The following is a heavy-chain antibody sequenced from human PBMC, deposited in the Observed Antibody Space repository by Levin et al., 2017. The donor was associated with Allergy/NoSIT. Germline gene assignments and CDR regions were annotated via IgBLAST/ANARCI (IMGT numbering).Heavy chain of an antibody. J-gene: IGHJ2*01. CDR3: ARDPTVTHYWYFDL. D-gene: IGHD4-17*01. CDR1: GITFSRYA. CDR2: ISSSGDST. Sequence: PGGSLRLSCAASGITFSRYAMSWVRQAPGKGPDWVSSISSSGDSTYYADSVKGRVTISRDNSKNMLYLQMNSLRAEDTALYYCARDPTVTHYWYFDLWGRGTQLTVSS. V-gene: IGHV3-23*01.